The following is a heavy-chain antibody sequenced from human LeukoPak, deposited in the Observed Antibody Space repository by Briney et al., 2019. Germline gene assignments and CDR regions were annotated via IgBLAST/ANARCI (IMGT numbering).Heavy chain of an antibody. CDR1: GYTFTGYY. CDR3: ARDPSGSGWYLVFDY. D-gene: IGHD6-19*01. J-gene: IGHJ4*02. CDR2: INPNSGGT. Sequence: GAPVKVSCKASGYTFTGYYMHWVRQAPGQGLEWMGWINPNSGGTNYAQKFQGRVTMTRDTSISTAYMELSRLRSDDTAVYYCARDPSGSGWYLVFDYWGQGTLVTVSS. V-gene: IGHV1-2*02.